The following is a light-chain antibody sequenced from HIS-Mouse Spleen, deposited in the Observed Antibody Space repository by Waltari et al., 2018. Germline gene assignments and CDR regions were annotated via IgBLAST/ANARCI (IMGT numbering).Light chain of an antibody. CDR3: QSADSSGTYSVV. J-gene: IGLJ2*01. Sequence: SYELTQPPSVSVSPGQTARITCPGDALPKQYAYWYQQKPGHAPVLVIYKDSERPSGIPERFSGSSSGTTVTLTISGVQAEDEADYYCQSADSSGTYSVVFGGGTKLTVL. CDR2: KDS. V-gene: IGLV3-25*03. CDR1: ALPKQY.